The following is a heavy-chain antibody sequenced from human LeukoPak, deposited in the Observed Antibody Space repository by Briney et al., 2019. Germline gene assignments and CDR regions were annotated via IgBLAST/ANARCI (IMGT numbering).Heavy chain of an antibody. Sequence: SETLSLTCTVSGGSISGGGYYWSWIRQHPGTGLEWIGYIYYSGSTYYNPSLKSRVTISVDTSKNQFSLKLSSVTAADTAVYYCARATYYYDSSGHYNGAFDIWGQGTMVTVSS. CDR2: IYYSGST. V-gene: IGHV4-31*03. CDR1: GGSISGGGYY. CDR3: ARATYYYDSSGHYNGAFDI. D-gene: IGHD3-22*01. J-gene: IGHJ3*02.